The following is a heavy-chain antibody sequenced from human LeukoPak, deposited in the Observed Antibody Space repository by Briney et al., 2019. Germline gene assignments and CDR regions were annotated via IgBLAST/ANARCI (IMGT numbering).Heavy chain of an antibody. J-gene: IGHJ3*02. D-gene: IGHD2-8*02. V-gene: IGHV3-7*01. CDR2: IKQDGSEK. CDR3: AREGYWASDI. CDR1: GLTFTSYW. Sequence: GGSLRLSCAASGLTFTSYWMSWVRQAPGKGLEWVATIKQDGSEKYYVDSVKGRFTISRDNTKNSLYLQMNSLRAEDTAVYYCAREGYWASDIWGQGTMVTVSS.